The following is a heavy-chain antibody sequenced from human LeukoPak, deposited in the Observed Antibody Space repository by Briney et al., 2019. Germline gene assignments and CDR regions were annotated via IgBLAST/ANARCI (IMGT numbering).Heavy chain of an antibody. CDR1: TFTSYF. D-gene: IGHD6-6*01. CDR3: ATVLS. CDR2: VIPSSGDT. J-gene: IGHJ4*02. V-gene: IGHV1-2*02. Sequence: GASVKVSCKASTFTSYFMHWLRQAPGQGPEGMGWVIPSSGDTKYAQKFQGRVTMTRDTSIYTAYMELSALTSDDTAMYFCATVLSWGQGTLVTVSS.